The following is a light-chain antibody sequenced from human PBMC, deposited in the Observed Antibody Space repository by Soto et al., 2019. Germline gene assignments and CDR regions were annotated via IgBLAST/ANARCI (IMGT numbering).Light chain of an antibody. V-gene: IGKV1-33*01. CDR1: QDIGNY. J-gene: IGKJ4*01. CDR3: QQFDNLPLT. Sequence: DIQMTQSPSSLSASVGDRVTITCQASQDIGNYLNWYQQKPGKAPKLLIYDASNLQTGVSSRFTGSGSETDFTFTISSLQPEDIATYYCQQFDNLPLTFGGGTKVEIK. CDR2: DAS.